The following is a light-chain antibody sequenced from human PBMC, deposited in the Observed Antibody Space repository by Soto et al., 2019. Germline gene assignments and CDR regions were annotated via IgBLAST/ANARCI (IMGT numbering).Light chain of an antibody. CDR3: QQYGASPIT. CDR2: AAS. Sequence: DIVLTQSPGTLSLSPGQRATLSCRASQSVSGYRLAWYQQKPGQPPRLLISAASTRAAGVPVRFSGSGSGTDFTLTISRLQPEDFALYHCQQYGASPITLGQGTRLEIK. CDR1: QSVSGYR. V-gene: IGKV3-20*01. J-gene: IGKJ5*01.